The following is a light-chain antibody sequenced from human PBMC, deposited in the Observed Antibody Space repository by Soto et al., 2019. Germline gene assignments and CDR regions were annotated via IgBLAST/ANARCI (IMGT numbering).Light chain of an antibody. Sequence: QSVLTQPPSVSGAPGQSVAISCTGTSSDVGSYNRVSWYQQSPGTAPKLMIYEVSNRPSGVPDRFSGSKSGNTASLAISGLQAEDEADYYCSSYTTSSTAFFGGGTKLTVL. CDR1: SSDVGSYNR. J-gene: IGLJ2*01. V-gene: IGLV2-18*02. CDR2: EVS. CDR3: SSYTTSSTAF.